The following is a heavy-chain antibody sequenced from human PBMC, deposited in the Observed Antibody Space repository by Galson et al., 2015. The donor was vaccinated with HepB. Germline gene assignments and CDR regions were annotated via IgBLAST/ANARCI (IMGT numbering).Heavy chain of an antibody. CDR2: IRYDGSNK. V-gene: IGHV3-30*02. Sequence: SLRLSCATSGFTFSNYGLHWVRQAPGKGLEWVAFIRYDGSNKYSADSVKGRFTISRDSSKNTLYLQMNSLRAEDTAVYYCAKDFDVGDTYYYYYYGIDVWGQGTTVTVSS. J-gene: IGHJ6*02. CDR1: GFTFSNYG. CDR3: AKDFDVGDTYYYYYYGIDV. D-gene: IGHD4-17*01.